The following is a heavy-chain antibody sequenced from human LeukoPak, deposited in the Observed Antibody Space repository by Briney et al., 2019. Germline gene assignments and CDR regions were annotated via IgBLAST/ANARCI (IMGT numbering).Heavy chain of an antibody. CDR2: ISSSSSYI. Sequence: GGSLRLSCAASGFTFSSYSMNWVRKAPGKGLEWVSSISSSSSYIYYADSVKGRFTISRDNAKNSLYLQMNSLRAEDTAVYYCARDPARIAAAGMDYWGQGTLVTVSS. V-gene: IGHV3-21*01. CDR3: ARDPARIAAAGMDY. CDR1: GFTFSSYS. D-gene: IGHD6-13*01. J-gene: IGHJ4*02.